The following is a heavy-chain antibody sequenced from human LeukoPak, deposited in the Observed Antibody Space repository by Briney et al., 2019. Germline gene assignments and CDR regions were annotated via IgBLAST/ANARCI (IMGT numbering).Heavy chain of an antibody. CDR1: GFTFSGHT. CDR2: ITSNGGST. CDR3: ARAPRWQQLIPGYFDQ. J-gene: IGHJ4*02. V-gene: IGHV3-64*02. D-gene: IGHD6-13*01. Sequence: GGSLRLSCVGSGFTFSGHTMHWVRQAPGKGLEYVSAITSNGGSTYYADSVKGRFTISRDNSKNTLYLQMGSLRVEDMAVYYCARAPRWQQLIPGYFDQWGQGTLVTVSS.